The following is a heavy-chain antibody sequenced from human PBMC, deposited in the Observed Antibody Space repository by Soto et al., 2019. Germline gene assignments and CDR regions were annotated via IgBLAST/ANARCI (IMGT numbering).Heavy chain of an antibody. Sequence: PGGSLRLSCAASGFTFSDYDMSWIRQAAGKGLEWVSYISTSGNIRYYADSVEGRFTISRDNAKNSLYLQMNSLRADDTAVYFCAKEVWSGPMDVWGQGTTVTVS. CDR1: GFTFSDYD. J-gene: IGHJ6*02. D-gene: IGHD3-3*01. V-gene: IGHV3-11*01. CDR3: AKEVWSGPMDV. CDR2: ISTSGNIR.